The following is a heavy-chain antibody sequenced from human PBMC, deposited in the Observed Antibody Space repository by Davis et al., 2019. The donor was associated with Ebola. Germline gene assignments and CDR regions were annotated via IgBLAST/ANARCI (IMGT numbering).Heavy chain of an antibody. CDR2: ISSRSYSI. CDR3: ARSSI. Sequence: PGGSLRFSCAASGITVSSYSMNWVRQAPGKGLECVSSISSRSYSIYYADSVNGRFTISRDNAKNSLYLQMNILRAEDTAVYYCARSSIWGQGTLVTVSS. J-gene: IGHJ4*02. CDR1: GITVSSYS. V-gene: IGHV3-21*01. D-gene: IGHD2-2*01.